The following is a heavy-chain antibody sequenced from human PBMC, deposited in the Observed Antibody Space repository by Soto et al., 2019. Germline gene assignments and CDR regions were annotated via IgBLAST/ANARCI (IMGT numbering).Heavy chain of an antibody. CDR1: GFTFSSYS. CDR3: ATGDIVATTADY. Sequence: GGSLRLSCAASGFTFSSYSMNWVRQAPGKGLEWVSSISSSSSYIYYADSVKGRFTISRDNAKNSLYLQMNSLRAEDTAVYYCATGDIVATTADYWGQGTLVTVSS. V-gene: IGHV3-21*01. CDR2: ISSSSSYI. D-gene: IGHD5-12*01. J-gene: IGHJ4*02.